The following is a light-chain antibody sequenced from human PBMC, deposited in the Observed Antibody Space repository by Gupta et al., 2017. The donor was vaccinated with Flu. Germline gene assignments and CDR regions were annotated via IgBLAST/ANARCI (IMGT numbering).Light chain of an antibody. J-gene: IGKJ3*01. CDR3: QQWLSPPFT. CDR1: ESISTW. V-gene: IGKV1-5*03. Sequence: DIQMTQSPSTLSASVGDRVTITCRASESISTWLAWYQQTPGKAPKLLIYKGSTLESGVPSRFSGSASGTEFTLTISSLQPDDSATYFCQQWLSPPFTFGPGTKVDIK. CDR2: KGS.